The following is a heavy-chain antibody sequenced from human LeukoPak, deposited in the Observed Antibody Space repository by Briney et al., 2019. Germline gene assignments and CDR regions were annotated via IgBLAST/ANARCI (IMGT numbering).Heavy chain of an antibody. CDR3: ARYTMEMVRGVTTRWASCDY. D-gene: IGHD3-10*01. Sequence: GASVKVSCKASGYTFTSYGISWVRQAPGQGLEWMGWISAYNGNTNYAQKLQGRVTMTTDTSTSTAYMELRSLRSDDTAVYYCARYTMEMVRGVTTRWASCDYWGQGTLVTVSS. CDR1: GYTFTSYG. CDR2: ISAYNGNT. V-gene: IGHV1-18*01. J-gene: IGHJ4*02.